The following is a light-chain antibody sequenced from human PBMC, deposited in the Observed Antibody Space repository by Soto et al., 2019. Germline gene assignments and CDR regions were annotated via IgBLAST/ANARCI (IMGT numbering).Light chain of an antibody. Sequence: VLSQSPAILSLSPGERATLSCRASQSVPSTYFAWYQQKAGQPPRLLISGTSNRATGIPDRFSGSGSGTDFTLTISRLEPEDFAVYFCQQFGNSPWKFGQATKV. CDR3: QQFGNSPWK. J-gene: IGKJ1*01. CDR1: QSVPSTY. CDR2: GTS. V-gene: IGKV3-20*01.